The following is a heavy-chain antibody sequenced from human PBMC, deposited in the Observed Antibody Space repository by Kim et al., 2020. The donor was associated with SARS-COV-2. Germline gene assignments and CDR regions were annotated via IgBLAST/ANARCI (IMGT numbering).Heavy chain of an antibody. D-gene: IGHD1-20*01. CDR3: AREKLPITGTGYFDY. V-gene: IGHV3-7*01. J-gene: IGHJ4*02. Sequence: DTVKRRFTISRDNTKNSLYLHMNSLRAEDTAVYYCAREKLPITGTGYFDYWGQGTLVTVSS.